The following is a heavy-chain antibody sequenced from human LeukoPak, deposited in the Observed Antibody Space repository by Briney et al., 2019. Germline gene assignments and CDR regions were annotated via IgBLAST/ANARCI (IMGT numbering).Heavy chain of an antibody. CDR1: GYTFIGDY. D-gene: IGHD2-8*02. J-gene: IGHJ4*02. CDR3: AREGFCTGSKCPAEY. V-gene: IGHV1-2*02. Sequence: GASVTVSCETSGYTFIGDYIHWVRQAPGQGLEWMGWINPNSGATRYAQKFQGRVTMTRDTSISTAYMELRRLSSDDPAVYFCAREGFCTGSKCPAEYWGQGTLVTVSS. CDR2: INPNSGAT.